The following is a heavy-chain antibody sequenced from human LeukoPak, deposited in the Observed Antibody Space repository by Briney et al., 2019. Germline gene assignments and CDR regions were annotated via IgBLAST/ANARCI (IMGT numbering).Heavy chain of an antibody. V-gene: IGHV1-18*01. CDR2: ISAYNGNT. CDR3: ARDLTSRYCNGTSCYTASDY. J-gene: IGHJ4*02. Sequence: VASVKVSCKASGYTFTSYGISWVRQAPGQGLEWMGWISAYNGNTNYAQKLQGRVTMATDTSTSTAYMELRSLRSDDTAVYYCARDLTSRYCNGTSCYTASDYWGQGTLVTVSS. D-gene: IGHD2-2*02. CDR1: GYTFTSYG.